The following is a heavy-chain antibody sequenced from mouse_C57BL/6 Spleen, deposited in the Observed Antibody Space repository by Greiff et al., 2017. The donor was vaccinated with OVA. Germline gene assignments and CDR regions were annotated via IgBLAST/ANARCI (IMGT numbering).Heavy chain of an antibody. V-gene: IGHV1-52*01. J-gene: IGHJ2*01. D-gene: IGHD2-1*01. CDR1: GYTFTSYW. Sequence: VQLQQPGAELVRPGSSVKLSCKASGYTFTSYWMHWVKQRPIQGLEWIGNIDPSDSETHYNQKFKDKATLTVDKSSSTAYMQLSSLTSEDSAVYYGARSADYGNFYYFDYWGQGTTLTVSS. CDR3: ARSADYGNFYYFDY. CDR2: IDPSDSET.